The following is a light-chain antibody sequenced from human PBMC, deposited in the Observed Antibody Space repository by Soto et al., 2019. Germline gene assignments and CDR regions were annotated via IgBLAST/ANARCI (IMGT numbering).Light chain of an antibody. V-gene: IGLV2-14*01. Sequence: QSALTQPASVSGSPGQSITISCTGTSSDVGGYNYVSWYQQHPAKAPKLMIYEVSNRPSGVSHRFSGSKSGNTASLTISGRQAEDEADYYCFSYTTRSTLVFGGGTKVTVL. CDR1: SSDVGGYNY. CDR2: EVS. J-gene: IGLJ3*02. CDR3: FSYTTRSTLV.